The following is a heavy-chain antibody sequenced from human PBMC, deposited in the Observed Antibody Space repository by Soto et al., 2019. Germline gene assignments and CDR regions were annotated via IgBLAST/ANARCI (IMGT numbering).Heavy chain of an antibody. CDR1: GASIYNGGYF. V-gene: IGHV4-30-4*01. D-gene: IGHD3-10*01. J-gene: IGHJ6*02. CDR2: IHNSGSP. CDR3: AGQPTAGSYYDLGSYYYYAMDV. Sequence: SETLSLTCSVSGASIYNGGYFWSWIRQSPGKGLEWIGHIHNSGSPYNNPSLKSRVTISADTSMNQFSLALTSVTAADTAMYYCAGQPTAGSYYDLGSYYYYAMDVWGQGTTVT.